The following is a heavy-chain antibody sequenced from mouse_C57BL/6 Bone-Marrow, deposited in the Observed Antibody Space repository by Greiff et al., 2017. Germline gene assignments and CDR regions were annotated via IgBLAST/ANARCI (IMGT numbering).Heavy chain of an antibody. CDR2: FNPYNDDT. Sequence: VQLQQSGAELVKPGASVKMSCKASGYTFTTYPIEWMKQTHGKSLEWIGNFNPYNDDTKYNEKFKGKATLTVEKSSSTVYLVLSRLTSDDSTVYYCARGGLCGHAMDYWGQGTSVTVSS. CDR1: GYTFTTYP. CDR3: ARGGLCGHAMDY. D-gene: IGHD6-5*01. J-gene: IGHJ4*01. V-gene: IGHV1-47*01.